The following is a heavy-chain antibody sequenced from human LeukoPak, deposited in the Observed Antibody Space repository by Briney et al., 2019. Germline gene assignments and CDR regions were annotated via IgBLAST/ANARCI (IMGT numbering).Heavy chain of an antibody. J-gene: IGHJ6*03. CDR3: ARERYCSSTSCSPGYYMDV. Sequence: SETLSLTCTVSGGSISSGSYYWSWIRQPAGKGLEWIGRIYTSGSTNYNPSLKSRVTISVDTSKNQFSLKLSSVTAADTAVYYCARERYCSSTSCSPGYYMDVWGKGTTVTVSS. CDR2: IYTSGST. D-gene: IGHD2-2*01. V-gene: IGHV4-61*02. CDR1: GGSISSGSYY.